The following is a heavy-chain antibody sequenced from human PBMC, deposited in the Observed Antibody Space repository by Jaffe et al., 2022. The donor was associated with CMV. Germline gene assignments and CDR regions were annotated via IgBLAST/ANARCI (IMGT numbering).Heavy chain of an antibody. D-gene: IGHD3-10*01. CDR3: ARDWFGGGFTTYGGNWLGY. V-gene: IGHV1-46*01. CDR2: INPSGGST. Sequence: QVQLVQSGAEVKKPGASVKVSCKASGYTFTSYYMHWVRQAPGQGLEWMGIINPSGGSTSYAQKFQGRVTMTRDTSTSTVYMELSSLRSEDTAVYYCARDWFGGGFTTYGGNWLGYWGQGTLVTVSS. CDR1: GYTFTSYY. J-gene: IGHJ4*02.